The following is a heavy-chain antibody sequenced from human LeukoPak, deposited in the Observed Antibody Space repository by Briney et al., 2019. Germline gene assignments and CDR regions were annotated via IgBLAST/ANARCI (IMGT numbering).Heavy chain of an antibody. CDR3: ARASEYCSSTSCYNYYFDY. D-gene: IGHD2-2*01. CDR2: ISNNGGST. CDR1: GFTFSSYA. Sequence: PGGSLRLSCAASGFTFSSYAMHWVRQAPGKGLEYVSAISNNGGSTYYANSVKGRFTISRDNSKNTLYLQMGSLRAEDMAVYYCARASEYCSSTSCYNYYFDYWGQGTLVTVAS. V-gene: IGHV3-64*01. J-gene: IGHJ4*02.